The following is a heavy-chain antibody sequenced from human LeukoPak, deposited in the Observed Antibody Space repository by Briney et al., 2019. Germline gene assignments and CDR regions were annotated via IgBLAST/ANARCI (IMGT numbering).Heavy chain of an antibody. V-gene: IGHV3-30*02. CDR3: AKTSDQLLYSKFDF. CDR2: IQYDGSYK. J-gene: IGHJ4*02. CDR1: GFTFSFYG. Sequence: GESLRLSCATSGFTFSFYGMHWVRQAPGKGLEWVAFIQYDGSYKFYAGSVQGRFSISRDNSKSTLFLQMNSLRPDDTALYYCAKTSDQLLYSKFDFWGQGTLVTVSS. D-gene: IGHD2-2*02.